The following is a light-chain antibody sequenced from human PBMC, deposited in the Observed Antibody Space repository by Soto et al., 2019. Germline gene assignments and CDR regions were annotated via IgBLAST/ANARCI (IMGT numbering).Light chain of an antibody. CDR3: QQSYSTPRT. CDR1: QSVANW. J-gene: IGKJ1*01. Sequence: DIQMTQSPSTLSASVGHRVTITCRASQSVANWLAWYQQKPGKAPKLLIYDASSLQSGVPSRFSGSGSGTDFTLTISSLQPEDFATYYCQQSYSTPRTFGQGTKVDIK. V-gene: IGKV1-39*01. CDR2: DAS.